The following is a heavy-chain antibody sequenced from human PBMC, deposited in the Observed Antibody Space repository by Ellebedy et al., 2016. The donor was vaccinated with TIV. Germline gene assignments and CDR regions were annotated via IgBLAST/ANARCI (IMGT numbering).Heavy chain of an antibody. CDR1: GGSISSSSYY. Sequence: ETLSLTCTVSGGSISSSSYYWGWIRQPPGKGLEWVSSLRGSGATTYYADSVRGRFTISRDNSKNTLYLQMNSLRHDDTAVYYCARGHMTTVTTKMVDDWFDPWGQGTLVTVSS. CDR3: ARGHMTTVTTKMVDDWFDP. D-gene: IGHD4-17*01. V-gene: IGHV3-23*01. J-gene: IGHJ5*02. CDR2: LRGSGATT.